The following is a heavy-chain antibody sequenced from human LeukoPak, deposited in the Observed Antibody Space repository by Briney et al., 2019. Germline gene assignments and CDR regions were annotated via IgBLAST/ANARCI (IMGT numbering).Heavy chain of an antibody. D-gene: IGHD1-26*01. Sequence: SETLSLTCTVSGGSISSYYWSWIRQPPGKGLEWIGYIYYSGSTNYNPSLKSRVTISVDTSKNQFSLKLSSVTAADTAVYYCVLGRELALDYWGQGTLVTVSS. V-gene: IGHV4-59*08. CDR1: GGSISSYY. CDR2: IYYSGST. CDR3: VLGRELALDY. J-gene: IGHJ4*02.